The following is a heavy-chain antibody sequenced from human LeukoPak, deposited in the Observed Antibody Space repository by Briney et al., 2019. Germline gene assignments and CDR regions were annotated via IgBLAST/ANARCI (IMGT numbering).Heavy chain of an antibody. CDR2: IWYDGSNK. J-gene: IGHJ4*02. D-gene: IGHD3-22*01. Sequence: PGRSLRLSCAASGFTFSSYGMHWVRQAPGKGLEWVAVIWYDGSNKYYADSVKGRFTISRDNSKNTLYLQMDSLRAEDTAVYYCASGSLGHYYDSSGYEYWGQGTLVTVSS. CDR3: ASGSLGHYYDSSGYEY. V-gene: IGHV3-33*01. CDR1: GFTFSSYG.